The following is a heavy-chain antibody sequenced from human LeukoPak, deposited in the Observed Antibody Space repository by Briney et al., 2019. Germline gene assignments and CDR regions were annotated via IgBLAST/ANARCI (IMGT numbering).Heavy chain of an antibody. J-gene: IGHJ5*02. V-gene: IGHV3-21*01. CDR2: MNRDPI. D-gene: IGHD3-22*01. CDR3: ARDTYFYDTSGYYINDL. CDR1: GFTFSSYA. Sequence: GGSLRLSCAASGFTFSSYAMSWVREAPARGLEWVASMNRDPIYYADSVKGRFTISRDNAKNSVYLQMDSLRAEDTAVYFCARDTYFYDTSGYYINDLWGQGTLVTVSS.